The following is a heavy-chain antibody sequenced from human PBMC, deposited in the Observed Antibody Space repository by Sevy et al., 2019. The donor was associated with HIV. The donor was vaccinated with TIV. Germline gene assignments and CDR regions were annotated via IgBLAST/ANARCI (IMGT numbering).Heavy chain of an antibody. CDR3: ATTKDYYDNSGYPFDY. CDR1: GYTLTQLS. Sequence: ASVKVSCKVSGYTLTQLSMHWVRQAPGKGLEWMETFDPEDDKTIYAQKFQGRVTMTEDKSTDTAYMELSSLRSEDTAMFYCATTKDYYDNSGYPFDYWGQGTLVTVSS. CDR2: FDPEDDKT. D-gene: IGHD3-22*01. V-gene: IGHV1-24*01. J-gene: IGHJ4*02.